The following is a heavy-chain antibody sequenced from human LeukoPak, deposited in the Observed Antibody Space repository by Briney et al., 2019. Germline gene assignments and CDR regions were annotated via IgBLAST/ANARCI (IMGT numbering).Heavy chain of an antibody. Sequence: PGGSLRLSCAASGLTLSDNYMSWVRQAPGKGLEWVSVIYSGGTTTYYADSVKGRFTISRDNSKNTVYLQMNSLRAEDTAVYYCATESRPNDYWGQGTLVTVSS. CDR3: ATESRPNDY. CDR2: IYSGGTTT. V-gene: IGHV3-53*01. J-gene: IGHJ4*02. CDR1: GLTLSDNY.